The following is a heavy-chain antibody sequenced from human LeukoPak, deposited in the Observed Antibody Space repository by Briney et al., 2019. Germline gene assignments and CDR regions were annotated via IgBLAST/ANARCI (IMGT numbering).Heavy chain of an antibody. V-gene: IGHV4-59*01. CDR2: IYYSGST. CDR1: SGSISSYY. Sequence: PSETLSLTCTVSSGSISSYYWSWIRQPPGKALEWIGYIYYSGSTDYNPSLKSRVTISIDTSRHQFSLKLSSVTAADTAVYYCASSDTALYYFDYWGQGTLVTVSS. J-gene: IGHJ4*02. D-gene: IGHD5-18*01. CDR3: ASSDTALYYFDY.